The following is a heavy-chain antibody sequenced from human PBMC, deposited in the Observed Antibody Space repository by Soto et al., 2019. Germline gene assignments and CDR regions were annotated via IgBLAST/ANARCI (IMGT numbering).Heavy chain of an antibody. J-gene: IGHJ5*02. Sequence: GXSVKVSCNASGYSFTSYYMHWVRQAPGQGLEWMGIINPSGGSTSYAQKFQGRVTMTRDTSTSTVYMELSSLRSEDTAVYYCARDIVVVVAPPGQGGFDPWGQGTLVTVSS. CDR1: GYSFTSYY. CDR3: ARDIVVVVAPPGQGGFDP. V-gene: IGHV1-46*01. CDR2: INPSGGST. D-gene: IGHD2-15*01.